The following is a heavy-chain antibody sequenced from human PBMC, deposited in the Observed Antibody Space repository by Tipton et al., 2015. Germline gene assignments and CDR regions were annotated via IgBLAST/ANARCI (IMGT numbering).Heavy chain of an antibody. J-gene: IGHJ6*02. CDR3: ARTIPVAGTYGMDV. D-gene: IGHD6-19*01. Sequence: SLRLSCAASGFTLSTYAMHWVRQAPGKGLEWVALISYDGSDKYYADSVKGRFTISRDSSENTLYLQMNSLRAEDTAVCYCARTIPVAGTYGMDVWGQGTTVTVSS. CDR2: ISYDGSDK. V-gene: IGHV3-30*01. CDR1: GFTLSTYA.